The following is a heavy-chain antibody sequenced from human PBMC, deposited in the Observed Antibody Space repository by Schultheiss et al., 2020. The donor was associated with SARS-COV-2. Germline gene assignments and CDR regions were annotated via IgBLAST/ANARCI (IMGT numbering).Heavy chain of an antibody. CDR2: ISSSSSYT. V-gene: IGHV3-11*06. D-gene: IGHD4-17*01. Sequence: GGSLRLSCAASGFTFSDYYMSWIRQAPGKGLEWVSYISSSSSYTNYADSVKGRFTISRDNSKNTLYLQMNSLRAEDTAVYYCARESPVTMTTVTDFDYWGQGTLVTVSS. J-gene: IGHJ4*02. CDR1: GFTFSDYY. CDR3: ARESPVTMTTVTDFDY.